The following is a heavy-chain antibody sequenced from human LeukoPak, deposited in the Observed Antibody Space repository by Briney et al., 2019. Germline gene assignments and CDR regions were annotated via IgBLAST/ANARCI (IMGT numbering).Heavy chain of an antibody. Sequence: SETLSLTCTVSGYSISSGYYWGWIRQPPGKGLEWIGSIYHSGSTYYNPSLKSRVTISVDTSKNQFSLKLSSVTAADTAVYYCARVNCYDSSGSEKFDYWGQGTLVTVSS. CDR3: ARVNCYDSSGSEKFDY. V-gene: IGHV4-38-2*02. D-gene: IGHD3-22*01. J-gene: IGHJ4*02. CDR1: GYSISSGYY. CDR2: IYHSGST.